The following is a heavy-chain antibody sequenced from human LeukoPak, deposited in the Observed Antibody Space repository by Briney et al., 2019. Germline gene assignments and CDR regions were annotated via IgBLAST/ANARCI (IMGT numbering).Heavy chain of an antibody. CDR1: GFTFSSYA. CDR2: ISGSGGTT. Sequence: GGSLRLSCAASGFTFSSYAMSWVRQAPGKGLEWVSAISGSGGTTYYAASVKGRFTSSRDNSKNTLYLQMNSLRVEHTAVYYCAKAIVGTAAPSFFDYWGERTLVTVSS. J-gene: IGHJ4*02. V-gene: IGHV3-23*01. CDR3: AKAIVGTAAPSFFDY. D-gene: IGHD5-18*01.